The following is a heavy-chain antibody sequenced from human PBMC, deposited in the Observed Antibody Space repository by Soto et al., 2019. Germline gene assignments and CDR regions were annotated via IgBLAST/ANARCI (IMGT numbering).Heavy chain of an antibody. Sequence: EVQLVESGGGLVQPGGSLRLSCAASGFTFSGYWMHWVRQAPGKGLTWVSRINSDGTYTSSADSVRGRFTISRDDARNTLYLQMNSLRIEDTAVYYCTRALDGMIPTAYWGQGNLVTVSS. CDR3: TRALDGMIPTAY. CDR2: INSDGTYT. J-gene: IGHJ4*02. D-gene: IGHD3-22*01. V-gene: IGHV3-74*01. CDR1: GFTFSGYW.